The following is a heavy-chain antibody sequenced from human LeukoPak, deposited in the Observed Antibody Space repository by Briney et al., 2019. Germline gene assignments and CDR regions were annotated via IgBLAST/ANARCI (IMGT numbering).Heavy chain of an antibody. CDR3: AKDEGPYSSGSDAFDI. Sequence: GGSLRLSCAASGFIVSDNYVTWVRQAPGKGLEWVSVIYPVGTYYAESVKGRFSISRDNSKNTVFLQMNSLRAEDTAVYYCAKDEGPYSSGSDAFDIWGQGTMVTVSS. J-gene: IGHJ3*02. CDR2: IYPVGT. V-gene: IGHV3-53*01. D-gene: IGHD6-19*01. CDR1: GFIVSDNY.